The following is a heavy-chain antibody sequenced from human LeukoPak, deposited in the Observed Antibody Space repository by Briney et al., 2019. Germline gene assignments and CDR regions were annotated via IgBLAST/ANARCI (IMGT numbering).Heavy chain of an antibody. CDR1: GFIFSSYG. V-gene: IGHV3-30*02. CDR2: IRYDGSNT. J-gene: IGHJ4*02. D-gene: IGHD2/OR15-2a*01. CDR3: AKDPFLCGDPSGYYFDY. Sequence: GGSLRLSCAASGFIFSSYGMHWVRQAPGKGLEWVAFIRYDGSNTYYADSVKGRFTISRDNPKNTLHLQMNSLRAEDTAVYYCAKDPFLCGDPSGYYFDYWGQGTLVTVSS.